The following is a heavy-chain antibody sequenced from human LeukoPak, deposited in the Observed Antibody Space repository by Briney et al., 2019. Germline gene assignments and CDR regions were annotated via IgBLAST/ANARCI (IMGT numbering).Heavy chain of an antibody. V-gene: IGHV4-34*01. D-gene: IGHD3-3*01. CDR2: INHSGST. J-gene: IGHJ5*02. CDR3: ARGGYDFWSGYRRNWFDP. Sequence: SETLSLTCAVYGGSFSGYYWSWIRQPPGEGLEWIGEINHSGSTNYNPSLKSRVTISVDTSKNQFSLKLSSVTAADTAVYYCARGGYDFWSGYRRNWFDPWGQGALVTVSS. CDR1: GGSFSGYY.